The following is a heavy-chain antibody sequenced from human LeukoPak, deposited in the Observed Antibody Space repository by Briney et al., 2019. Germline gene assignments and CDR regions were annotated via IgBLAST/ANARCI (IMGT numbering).Heavy chain of an antibody. J-gene: IGHJ6*03. V-gene: IGHV1-69*06. CDR1: GGTFSSYA. CDR2: IIPNFGTA. CDR3: ARGTYYYGSGRCSYYCMDV. D-gene: IGHD3-10*01. Sequence: ASVKVSCKASGGTFSSYAISWVRQAPGQGLEWMGGIIPNFGTANYAQKFQGRVTITADKSTSTAYMELSSLRSEDTAVYYCARGTYYYGSGRCSYYCMDVWGKGTTVTVSS.